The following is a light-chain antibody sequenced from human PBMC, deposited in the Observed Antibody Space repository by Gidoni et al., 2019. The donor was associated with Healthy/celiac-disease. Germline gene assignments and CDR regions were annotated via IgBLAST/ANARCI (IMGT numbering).Light chain of an antibody. Sequence: ETVLSQSPGTLSLSPGERATLSCRASHSVSSSHLAWYQQRPGQAPRLLIYGASSRATGIPDRFSGSGSGTDFTLTISRLEPEDFAVYYCQQYGSSPLFTFGPGTKVDI. CDR2: GAS. CDR1: HSVSSSH. CDR3: QQYGSSPLFT. V-gene: IGKV3-20*01. J-gene: IGKJ3*01.